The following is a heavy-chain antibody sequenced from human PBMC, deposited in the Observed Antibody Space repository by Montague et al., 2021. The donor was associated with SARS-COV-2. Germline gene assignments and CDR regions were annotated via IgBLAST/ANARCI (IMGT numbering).Heavy chain of an antibody. J-gene: IGHJ6*02. V-gene: IGHV3-7*01. CDR3: ARDSFWSGYYTDYYGMDV. Sequence: SLRLSCAASGFTFSSYWMSWVRQAPGKGLEWVANIKQDGSEKYYVDSVKSRFTISRDNAKNSLYLQMNSLRAEDTAVYYCARDSFWSGYYTDYYGMDVWGQGTTVTISS. CDR2: IKQDGSEK. D-gene: IGHD3-3*01. CDR1: GFTFSSYW.